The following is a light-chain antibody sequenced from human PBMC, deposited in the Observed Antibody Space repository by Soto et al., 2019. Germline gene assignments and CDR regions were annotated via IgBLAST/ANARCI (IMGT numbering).Light chain of an antibody. CDR1: QSINNW. CDR3: QQYDNYPLT. Sequence: DIQMTQSPSTLSASVGDRVTITCRASQSINNWLAWYQQKPGKAPKFLIYDASNLESGVPSRFGGSASGTEFTLTISSLQPDDFATYYCQQYDNYPLTFGGGTKVDI. J-gene: IGKJ4*01. CDR2: DAS. V-gene: IGKV1-5*01.